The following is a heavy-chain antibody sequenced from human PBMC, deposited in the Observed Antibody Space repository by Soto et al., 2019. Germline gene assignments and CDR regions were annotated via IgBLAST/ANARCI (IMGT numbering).Heavy chain of an antibody. D-gene: IGHD3-10*01. Sequence: PGVPLTLYRSTTEFTISRYALISVRQAPGKGLEWVSAISGSGGSTYYADSVKGRFTISRDNSKNTLYLQMNSLRAEDTAVYYCAKAGLGGSGLYYFDYWGQGTLVTVSS. CDR1: EFTISRYA. CDR2: ISGSGGST. CDR3: AKAGLGGSGLYYFDY. J-gene: IGHJ4*02. V-gene: IGHV3-23*01.